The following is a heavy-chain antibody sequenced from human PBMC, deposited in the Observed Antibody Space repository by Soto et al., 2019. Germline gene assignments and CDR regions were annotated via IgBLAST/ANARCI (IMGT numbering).Heavy chain of an antibody. D-gene: IGHD3-16*01. V-gene: IGHV4-59*01. CDR2: IYYSGST. Sequence: QVQLQESGPGLVKPSETLSLTCTVSGGSISSYYWSWIRQPPGKGLEWIGYIYYSGSTNYNPSLKSRVTISVDTSKNQFSLKLSSVTAPDTAVYYCARDSPVEMGEYYFDYLGQGTLVTVSS. CDR3: ARDSPVEMGEYYFDY. CDR1: GGSISSYY. J-gene: IGHJ4*02.